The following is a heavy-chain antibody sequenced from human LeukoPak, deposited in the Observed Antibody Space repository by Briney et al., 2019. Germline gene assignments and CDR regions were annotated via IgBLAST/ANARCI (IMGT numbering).Heavy chain of an antibody. CDR2: IHYRGSP. CDR1: GGPSRCYY. V-gene: IGHV4-59*08. D-gene: IGHD3-3*02. J-gene: IGHJ3*01. CDR3: ASRMFGDAFDV. Sequence: SETLSLTCTLSGGPSRCYYWSWIRQPPGKGLEWIGYIHYRGSPNYNPSLKSRVTLPVHTTKNQFALTQTSVTAADTGVHFCASRMFGDAFDVWGQGTMVAVSS.